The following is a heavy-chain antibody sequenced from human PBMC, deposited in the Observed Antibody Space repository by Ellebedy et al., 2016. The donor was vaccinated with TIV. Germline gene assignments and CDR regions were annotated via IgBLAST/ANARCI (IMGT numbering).Heavy chain of an antibody. CDR2: IYSGGST. D-gene: IGHD1-14*01. V-gene: IGHV3-66*01. CDR3: ARDSGTLGS. Sequence: GESLKISCAASGFTVSSYYMSWVRQAPGKGLEWVSVIYSGGSTYYAHYAQGRFTISRDNSKTTLYLQMNSLRAEDTAVYYCARDSGTLGSWGQGTLVTVSS. J-gene: IGHJ5*02. CDR1: GFTVSSYY.